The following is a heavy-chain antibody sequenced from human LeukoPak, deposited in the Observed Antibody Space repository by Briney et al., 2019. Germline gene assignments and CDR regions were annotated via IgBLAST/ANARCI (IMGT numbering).Heavy chain of an antibody. V-gene: IGHV3-23*01. J-gene: IGHJ4*02. CDR1: GITLSNYG. Sequence: AGGSLRLSCAVSGITLSNYGMSWVRQAPGKGLEWVAGISGSGGGTNYADSVKGRFTISRDNRKNTLYLQMNSLRAEDTAVYFCAKRGVVIRVILVGFHKEAYYFDSWGQGALVTVSS. CDR2: ISGSGGGT. CDR3: AKRGVVIRVILVGFHKEAYYFDS. D-gene: IGHD3-22*01.